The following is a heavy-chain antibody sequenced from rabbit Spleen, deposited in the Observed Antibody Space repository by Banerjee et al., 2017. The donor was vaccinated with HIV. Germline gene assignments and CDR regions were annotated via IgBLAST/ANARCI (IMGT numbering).Heavy chain of an antibody. CDR3: TRSSSSSYRNNL. CDR1: GFSFSSYW. J-gene: IGHJ6*01. Sequence: QEQLEESGGGLVQPEGSLALTCTASGFSFSSYWMCWVRQAPGKGLEWIGCINSGGSAYYASWVISRFTISKASSTTVTLQMTSLTAADTATYFCTRSSSSSYRNNLWGPGTLVTVS. CDR2: INSGGSA. V-gene: IGHV1S45*01. D-gene: IGHD1-1*01.